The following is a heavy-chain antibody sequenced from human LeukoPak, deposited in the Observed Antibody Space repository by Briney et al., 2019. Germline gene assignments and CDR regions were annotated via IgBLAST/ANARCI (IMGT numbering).Heavy chain of an antibody. Sequence: GGSLRLSCAASGVTFGTYTLNWVRQAPGKGLEWVSSISSSSRYIYYADSVKGRFTISRNNAKDSLYLQMNSLRADDTAVYYCPRGGGGYDSNNWFDPWGQGTLVTVSS. CDR3: PRGGGGYDSNNWFDP. V-gene: IGHV3-21*01. J-gene: IGHJ5*02. CDR2: ISSSSRYI. D-gene: IGHD5-12*01. CDR1: GVTFGTYT.